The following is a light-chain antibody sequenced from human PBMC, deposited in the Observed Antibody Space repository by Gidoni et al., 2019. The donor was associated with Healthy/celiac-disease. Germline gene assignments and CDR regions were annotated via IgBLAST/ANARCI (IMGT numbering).Light chain of an antibody. Sequence: DIQMTQSPSTLSASVGDRVTITCQASHSISSWLAWYQQKPGKAPKLLIYKASSLESGVPSRFSGSGSGTEFTLTISSLQPDDFATYYCQQYNSYSQTCGQGTKVEIK. CDR3: QQYNSYSQT. CDR1: HSISSW. CDR2: KAS. J-gene: IGKJ1*01. V-gene: IGKV1-5*03.